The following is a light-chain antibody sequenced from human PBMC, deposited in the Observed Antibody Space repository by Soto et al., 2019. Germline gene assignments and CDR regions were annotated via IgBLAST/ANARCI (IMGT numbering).Light chain of an antibody. V-gene: IGLV1-40*01. CDR3: QSYDSSLSGSGV. CDR2: GHN. Sequence: QSVLTQPPSGSGAPGQRVTISCTGSYSNIGAGYEVHWYQQIPGTAPELLISGHNNRPSGVPDRFFGSKSGTSASLTIIGLQAEDEADYYCQSYDSSLSGSGVFGGGTKLTVL. J-gene: IGLJ3*02. CDR1: YSNIGAGYE.